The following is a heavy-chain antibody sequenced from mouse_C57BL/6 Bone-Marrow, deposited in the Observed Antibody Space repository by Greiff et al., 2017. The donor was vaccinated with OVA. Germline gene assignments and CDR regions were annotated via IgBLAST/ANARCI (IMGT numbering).Heavy chain of an antibody. Sequence: EVHLVESGGGLVQPGGSLKLSCAASGFTFSDYYMYWVRQTPEKRLEWVAYISNGGGSTYYPDTVKGRFTISRDNAKNTLYLQMSRLKSEDTAMYYCARLGPFAYWGQGTLVTVSA. CDR3: ARLGPFAY. V-gene: IGHV5-12*01. J-gene: IGHJ3*01. CDR1: GFTFSDYY. CDR2: ISNGGGST.